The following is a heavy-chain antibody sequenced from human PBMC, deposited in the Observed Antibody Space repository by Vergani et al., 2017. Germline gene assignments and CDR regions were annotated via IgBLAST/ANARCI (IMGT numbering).Heavy chain of an antibody. CDR2: ISGSGGST. J-gene: IGHJ5*02. CDR1: GGSFSGYY. CDR3: AKKLEYSISSEWFDP. D-gene: IGHD6-6*01. Sequence: VQLQQWGAGLLKPSETLSLTCAVYGGSFSGYYWSWIRQPPGKGLEWVSAISGSGGSTYYADSVKGRFTISRDNSKNTLYLQMNSLRAEDTAVYYCAKKLEYSISSEWFDPWGQGTLVTVSS. V-gene: IGHV3-23*01.